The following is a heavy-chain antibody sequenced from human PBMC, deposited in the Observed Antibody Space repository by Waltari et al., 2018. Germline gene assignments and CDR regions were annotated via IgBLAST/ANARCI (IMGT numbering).Heavy chain of an antibody. Sequence: QVQLQESGPGLVKPSATLSLTCTGSGGSISSHYWSWIRQTPGKGLEWIGYIYYSGSTNYNPSLKSRVTISVDTSKNQFSLKLSSVTAADTAVYYCARGGVVIAIRGYFDYWGQGTLVTVSS. CDR3: ARGGVVIAIRGYFDY. CDR2: IYYSGST. J-gene: IGHJ4*02. V-gene: IGHV4-59*11. CDR1: GGSISSHY. D-gene: IGHD2-21*01.